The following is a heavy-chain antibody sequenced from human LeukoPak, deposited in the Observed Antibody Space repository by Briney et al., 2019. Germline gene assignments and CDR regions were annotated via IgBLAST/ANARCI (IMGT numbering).Heavy chain of an antibody. D-gene: IGHD2-2*02. CDR2: VYYSGST. CDR3: AREEIGSATAIRGSYYFDY. CDR1: GGSISSSSYY. J-gene: IGHJ4*02. V-gene: IGHV4-39*07. Sequence: SETLSLTCTVSGGSISSSSYYWGWIRQPPGKGLEWIGSVYYSGSTYYNPSLKSRVTILVDTSKNQFSLKLSSVTAADTAVYYCAREEIGSATAIRGSYYFDYWGQGTLVTVSS.